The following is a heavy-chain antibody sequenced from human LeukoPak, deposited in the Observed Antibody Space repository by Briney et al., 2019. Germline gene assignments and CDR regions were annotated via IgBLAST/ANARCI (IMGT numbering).Heavy chain of an antibody. Sequence: SETLSLTCAVSGGSISSSNWWSWVRQPPGQGLEWIGEIYHSGSTNYNPSLKSRVTIAVDKSKNQFSLKLKSVTAADTAVYYCATKGYCSSSSCYSAFDYWGQGILVTVSS. J-gene: IGHJ4*02. D-gene: IGHD2-15*01. V-gene: IGHV4-4*02. CDR1: GGSISSSNW. CDR3: ATKGYCSSSSCYSAFDY. CDR2: IYHSGST.